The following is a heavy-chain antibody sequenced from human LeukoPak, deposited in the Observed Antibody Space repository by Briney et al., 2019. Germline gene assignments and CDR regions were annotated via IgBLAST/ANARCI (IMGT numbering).Heavy chain of an antibody. J-gene: IGHJ5*02. CDR2: IYYSGST. CDR1: GGSISSSSYY. V-gene: IGHV4-39*01. Sequence: SETLSLTCTVSGGSISSSSYYWGWTRQPPGKGLEWIGSIYYSGSTYYNPSLKSRVTISVDTSKNQFSLKLSSVTAADTAVYYCARYPGYSSRTHWLDPWGQGTLVTVSS. CDR3: ARYPGYSSRTHWLDP. D-gene: IGHD6-13*01.